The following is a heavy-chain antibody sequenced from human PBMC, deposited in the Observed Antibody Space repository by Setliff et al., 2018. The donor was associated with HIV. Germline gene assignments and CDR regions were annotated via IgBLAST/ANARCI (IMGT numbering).Heavy chain of an antibody. Sequence: GASVKVSCKASGYTFTGYYIHWVRQVPGQGLEWMGRINPNTGGTDYAQKFQGRVTMTGDTSISTAYMELRGLRSDDTAVYYCARGGSYWGDAFDIWGQGTMVTVSS. V-gene: IGHV1-2*06. CDR3: ARGGSYWGDAFDI. D-gene: IGHD1-26*01. CDR1: GYTFTGYY. CDR2: INPNTGGT. J-gene: IGHJ3*02.